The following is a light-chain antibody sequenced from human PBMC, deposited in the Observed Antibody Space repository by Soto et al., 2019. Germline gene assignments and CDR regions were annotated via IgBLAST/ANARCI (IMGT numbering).Light chain of an antibody. CDR1: SSDVGGYNH. CDR3: SSYAGSSNV. CDR2: EVS. Sequence: SALAQPASVSGSPGQSITISCTGSSSDVGGYNHVSWYQQHPGKAPKLMIYEVSNRPSGVSNRFSGSKSGNTASPTVSGLQAEDEADYYCSSYAGSSNVFGTGTKVTVL. V-gene: IGLV2-14*01. J-gene: IGLJ1*01.